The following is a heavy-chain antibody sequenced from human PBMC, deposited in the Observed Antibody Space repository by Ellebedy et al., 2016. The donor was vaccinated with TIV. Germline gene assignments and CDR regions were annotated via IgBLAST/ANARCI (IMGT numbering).Heavy chain of an antibody. J-gene: IGHJ5*02. V-gene: IGHV4-34*01. Sequence: MPSETLSLTCAVYGGSFSGYYWRWIRQPPGKGLEWIGEINHSGSTNYNPSLKSRVTISVDTSKNQFSLKLSSVTAADTAVYYCAREELVVRGPISPRFDPWGQGTLVTVSS. CDR3: AREELVVRGPISPRFDP. CDR1: GGSFSGYY. D-gene: IGHD3-10*01. CDR2: INHSGST.